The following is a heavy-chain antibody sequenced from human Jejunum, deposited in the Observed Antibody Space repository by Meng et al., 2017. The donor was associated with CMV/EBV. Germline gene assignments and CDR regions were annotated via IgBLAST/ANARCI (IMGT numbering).Heavy chain of an antibody. D-gene: IGHD4-11*01. CDR3: ATLGVTTLPSDY. CDR2: INGNGLNT. J-gene: IGHJ4*02. CDR1: GFSFSTYG. Sequence: EVELLVSGGGLVQPGGSLKLSCAASGFSFSTYGMNWVRQVPGKCLQWVSLINGNGLNTYYADSVKGRFTISRDNSKNTLYLQMSSLRAEDTAIYYCATLGVTTLPSDYWGQGTLVTVSS. V-gene: IGHV3-23*01.